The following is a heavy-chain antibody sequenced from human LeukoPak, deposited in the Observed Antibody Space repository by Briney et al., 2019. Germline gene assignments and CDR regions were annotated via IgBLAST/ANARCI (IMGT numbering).Heavy chain of an antibody. D-gene: IGHD4-4*01. V-gene: IGHV3-21*01. Sequence: TGGSLRLSCAASGFTFSSYSMNWVRQAPGKGLEWVSSISSSSSYIYYADSVKGRFTISRDNAKNSLYLQMNSLRAEDTAVYYCARDVTTVTTWRRGWFDPWGQGTLVTVSS. J-gene: IGHJ5*02. CDR2: ISSSSSYI. CDR3: ARDVTTVTTWRRGWFDP. CDR1: GFTFSSYS.